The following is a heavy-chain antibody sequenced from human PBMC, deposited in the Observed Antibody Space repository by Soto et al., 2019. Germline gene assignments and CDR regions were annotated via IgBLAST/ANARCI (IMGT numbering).Heavy chain of an antibody. Sequence: PSETLSLTCTVSSGSISVTNVFWGWVRQPPGKGLEWIGNIDYSGTAYFSPSLATRVTFHADTSKNQFSLTLYSVTAADTAVYYCASITGRHLDYWGQGILVTVSS. D-gene: IGHD1-20*01. V-gene: IGHV4-39*01. J-gene: IGHJ4*02. CDR1: SGSISVTNVF. CDR2: IDYSGTA. CDR3: ASITGRHLDY.